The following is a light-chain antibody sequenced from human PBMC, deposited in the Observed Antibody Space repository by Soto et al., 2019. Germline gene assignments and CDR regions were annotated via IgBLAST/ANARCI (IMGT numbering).Light chain of an antibody. J-gene: IGKJ2*01. V-gene: IGKV1-39*01. CDR3: QQSYSNPRT. CDR2: TSS. Sequence: DIQMTQSPSSLSASVGDRVTITCRASRNVRGNVNWFQQKPGEAPKLLIHTSSRLQSGVPYRFSGSGFGTDFTLTIDSLQPEDFATFYCQQSYSNPRTFGQGTTLEIK. CDR1: RNVRGN.